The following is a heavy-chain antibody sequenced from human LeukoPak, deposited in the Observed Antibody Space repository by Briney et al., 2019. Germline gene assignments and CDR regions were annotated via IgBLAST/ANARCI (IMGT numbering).Heavy chain of an antibody. CDR1: GGTFGSYA. CDR2: IIPIFGTA. V-gene: IGHV1-69*05. Sequence: SVKVSCKASGGTFGSYAISWVRQAPGQGLEWMGGIIPIFGTANYAQKFQGRVTITTDESTSTAYMELSSLRSEDTAVYYCAREPSYYYDSSGFSGAFDIWGQGTMVTVSS. CDR3: AREPSYYYDSSGFSGAFDI. D-gene: IGHD3-22*01. J-gene: IGHJ3*02.